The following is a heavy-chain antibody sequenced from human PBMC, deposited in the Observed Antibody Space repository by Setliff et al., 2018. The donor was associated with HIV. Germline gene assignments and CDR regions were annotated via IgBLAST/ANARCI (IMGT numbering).Heavy chain of an antibody. J-gene: IGHJ4*02. V-gene: IGHV4-34*01. D-gene: IGHD3-16*01. CDR3: ARGVVMRGIIGGRPLDS. CDR1: GGSFSDHY. CDR2: LNHSGDN. Sequence: SETLSLTCAVYGGSFSDHYWSWMRQPPGKGLEWIGELNHSGDNNYNPSLKSRVTMSVDTSKNQFSLKLKSMTATDTAVYYCARGVVMRGIIGGRPLDSWGRGTLVTVSS.